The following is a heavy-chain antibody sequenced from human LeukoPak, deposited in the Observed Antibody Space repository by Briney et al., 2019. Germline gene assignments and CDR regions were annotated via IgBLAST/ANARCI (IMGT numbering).Heavy chain of an antibody. CDR3: ARGRSTGYPYYFEY. Sequence: ASVKVSCKASGYTFTGYYMHRVRQAPGQGLEWMGWINPNSGGTNYAQKFQGRVTMTRNTSISTAYMELSGLRSEDTAVYYCARGRSTGYPYYFEYWGQGTLVIVSS. J-gene: IGHJ4*02. CDR1: GYTFTGYY. D-gene: IGHD5-12*01. CDR2: INPNSGGT. V-gene: IGHV1-2*02.